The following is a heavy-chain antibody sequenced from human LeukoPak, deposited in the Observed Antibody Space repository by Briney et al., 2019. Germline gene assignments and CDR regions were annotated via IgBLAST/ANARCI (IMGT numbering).Heavy chain of an antibody. D-gene: IGHD3-3*01. V-gene: IGHV4-61*05. Sequence: SETLSLTCTVSGGSISSSSYYWGWIRQPPGKGLEWIGRIYADGSTTYNPSLKSRVTISIDTSKNQFFLKLSSVTAADTAVYYCAINLRFLPSSFDYWGRGSLITVSS. CDR2: IYADGST. J-gene: IGHJ4*02. CDR3: AINLRFLPSSFDY. CDR1: GGSISSSSYY.